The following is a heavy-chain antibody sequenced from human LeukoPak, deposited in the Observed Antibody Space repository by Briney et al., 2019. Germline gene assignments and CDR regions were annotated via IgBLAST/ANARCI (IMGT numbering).Heavy chain of an antibody. CDR3: ATSRDFYDSSGYYPYYFDC. Sequence: SETLSLTCAVYGGSFSGYYWSWIRQPPGKGLEWIGEINHSGSTNYNPSLKSRVTISVDTSKNQFSLKLSSVTAADTAVYYCATSRDFYDSSGYYPYYFDCWGQGTLVTVSS. CDR1: GGSFSGYY. D-gene: IGHD3-22*01. J-gene: IGHJ4*02. CDR2: INHSGST. V-gene: IGHV4-34*01.